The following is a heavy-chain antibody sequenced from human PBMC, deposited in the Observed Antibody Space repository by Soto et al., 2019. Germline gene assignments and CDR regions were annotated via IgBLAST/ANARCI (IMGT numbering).Heavy chain of an antibody. V-gene: IGHV3-30*03. D-gene: IGHD6-13*01. CDR2: ISYDGNNK. Sequence: GGSLRLSCAASGFTFSSYGMHWVRQAPGKGLEWAAVISYDGNNKYYAESVKGRFTISRDTSKNTLYLQMNSLRAEDTAVYYCARLRGGQQPVDYWGQGTLVTVSS. J-gene: IGHJ4*02. CDR3: ARLRGGQQPVDY. CDR1: GFTFSSYG.